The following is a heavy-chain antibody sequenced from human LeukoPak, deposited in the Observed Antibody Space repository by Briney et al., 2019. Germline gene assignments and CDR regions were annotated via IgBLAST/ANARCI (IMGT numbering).Heavy chain of an antibody. Sequence: ASVKVSCKASGGTFSSYAISWVRQVPGQGLEWMGGIIPIFGTANYAQKFQGRVTITTDESTSTAYMELSSLRSEDTAVYYCARVLGYCSSTSCYFDYWGQGTLVTVSS. V-gene: IGHV1-69*05. CDR3: ARVLGYCSSTSCYFDY. D-gene: IGHD2-2*01. J-gene: IGHJ4*02. CDR1: GGTFSSYA. CDR2: IIPIFGTA.